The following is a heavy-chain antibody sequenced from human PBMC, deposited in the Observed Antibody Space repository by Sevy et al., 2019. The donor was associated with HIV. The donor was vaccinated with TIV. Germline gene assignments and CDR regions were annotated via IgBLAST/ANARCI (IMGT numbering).Heavy chain of an antibody. CDR2: ISSTSGYI. Sequence: GGSLRLSCAASGFTFSSYRMTWVRQAPGKGLEWVSCISSTSGYINYADSVKGRFTISRDNAKNLLYLQMDSLRAEDTAVYYCARAVVEISTWRSDYWGQGTPVTVSS. CDR1: GFTFSSYR. J-gene: IGHJ4*02. CDR3: ARAVVEISTWRSDY. V-gene: IGHV3-21*01. D-gene: IGHD5-12*01.